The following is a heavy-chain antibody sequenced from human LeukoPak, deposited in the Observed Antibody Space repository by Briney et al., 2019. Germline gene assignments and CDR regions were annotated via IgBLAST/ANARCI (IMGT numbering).Heavy chain of an antibody. CDR3: ARDGWRIDYGDYGSLDY. CDR2: IKQDGSEK. CDR1: GFTFSSYW. J-gene: IGHJ4*02. Sequence: GGSLRLSCAAFGFTFSSYWMSWVRQAPGKGLEWVANIKQDGSEKYYVDSVKGRFTISRDNAKNSLYLQMNSLRAEDTAVYYCARDGWRIDYGDYGSLDYWGQGTLVTVSS. D-gene: IGHD4-17*01. V-gene: IGHV3-7*01.